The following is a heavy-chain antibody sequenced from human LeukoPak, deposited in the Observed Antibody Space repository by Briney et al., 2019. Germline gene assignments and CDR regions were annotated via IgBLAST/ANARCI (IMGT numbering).Heavy chain of an antibody. Sequence: GGPLRLSCAASGFSFSDYYMSWIRQAPGKGLEWVSYTSSSSSFTKYADSVKGRFTISRDNAKNSLYLQMNSLRAEDTAVYYCARDPGSGTYLDYWGQGTLVTVSS. J-gene: IGHJ4*02. D-gene: IGHD3-10*01. CDR1: GFSFSDYY. CDR3: ARDPGSGTYLDY. CDR2: TSSSSSFT. V-gene: IGHV3-11*06.